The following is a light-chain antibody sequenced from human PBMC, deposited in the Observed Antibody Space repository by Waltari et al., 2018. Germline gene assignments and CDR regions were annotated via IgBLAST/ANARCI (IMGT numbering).Light chain of an antibody. CDR2: EVS. Sequence: QSALTQPPSASGSPGQSVTISCTGTSSDVGGYNYVSWYQQHPGKAPKLMIYEVSKRPAGVPDRFSGSTSGNTASLTVSGLQAEDEADYYCSSYAGNNNVVFGGGTKLTVL. CDR3: SSYAGNNNVV. CDR1: SSDVGGYNY. V-gene: IGLV2-8*01. J-gene: IGLJ2*01.